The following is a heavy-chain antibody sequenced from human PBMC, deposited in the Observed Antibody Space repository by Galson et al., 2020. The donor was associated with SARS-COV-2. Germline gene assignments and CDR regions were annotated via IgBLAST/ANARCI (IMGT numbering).Heavy chain of an antibody. CDR2: ISNSGSP. CDR3: ARDYRFTIFLESYYYMDV. CDR1: GGSISGGNFY. V-gene: IGHV4-31*03. J-gene: IGHJ6*03. Sequence: SKTLSLTCTVPGGSISGGNFYWRWIRQHPGKGLEWIGDISNSGSPNYNPALKSRIIISLDTSKNQFSLRLSSVTAADTAVYYCARDYRFTIFLESYYYMDVWGRGTTVIVTS. D-gene: IGHD3-3*01.